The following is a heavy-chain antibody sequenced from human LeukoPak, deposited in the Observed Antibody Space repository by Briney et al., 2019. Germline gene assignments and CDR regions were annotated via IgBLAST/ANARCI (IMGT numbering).Heavy chain of an antibody. CDR1: GFTFSSYW. D-gene: IGHD3-3*01. V-gene: IGHV3-7*03. CDR2: IKQDGSEK. Sequence: GGSLRLSCAASGFTFSSYWMSWVRQAPGKGLEWVANIKQDGSEKYYVDSVKGRFTISRDNAKNSLYLQMNSLRAEDTAVYYCARAQVHYDFWSGYYVGGDYFDYWGQGTLVTVSS. CDR3: ARAQVHYDFWSGYYVGGDYFDY. J-gene: IGHJ4*02.